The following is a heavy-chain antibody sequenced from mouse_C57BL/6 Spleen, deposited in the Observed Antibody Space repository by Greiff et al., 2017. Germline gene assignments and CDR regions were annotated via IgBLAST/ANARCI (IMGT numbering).Heavy chain of an antibody. V-gene: IGHV1-80*01. D-gene: IGHD1-1*01. CDR1: GYAFSSYW. CDR2: IYPGDGDT. Sequence: QVQLQQSGAELVKPGASVKISCKASGYAFSSYWMNWVKQRPGKGLEWIGQIYPGDGDTNYNGKFKGKATLTADKSSSTAYMQLSSLTSEDSAVYFCARGEVITTVVATPYYAMDYWGQGTSVTVSS. CDR3: ARGEVITTVVATPYYAMDY. J-gene: IGHJ4*01.